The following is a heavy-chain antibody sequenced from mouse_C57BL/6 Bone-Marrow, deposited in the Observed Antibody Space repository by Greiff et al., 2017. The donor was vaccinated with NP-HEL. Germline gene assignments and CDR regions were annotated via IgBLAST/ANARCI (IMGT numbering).Heavy chain of an antibody. V-gene: IGHV1-82*01. CDR1: GYAFSSSW. J-gene: IGHJ3*01. CDR3: AREGGGYYYGSSYAWFAY. D-gene: IGHD1-1*01. Sequence: VHLVESGPELVKPGASVKISCKASGYAFSSSWMNWVKQRPGKGLEWIGRIYPGDGDTNYNGKFKGKATLTADKSSSTAYMQLSSLTSEDSAVYFCAREGGGYYYGSSYAWFAYWGQGTLVTVSA. CDR2: IYPGDGDT.